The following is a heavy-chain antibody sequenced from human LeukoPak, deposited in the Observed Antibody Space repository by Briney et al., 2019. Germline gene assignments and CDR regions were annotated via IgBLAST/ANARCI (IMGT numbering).Heavy chain of an antibody. D-gene: IGHD3-3*01. CDR2: ISWDGGST. CDR3: AKSPSGSLEYYFDY. V-gene: IGHV3-43D*03. Sequence: GGSLRLSCAASGFTFDDYAMHWVRRAPGKGLEWFSLISWDGGSTYYADSVKGRFTISRDNSKNSLYLQMNSLRAEDTALYYCAKSPSGSLEYYFDYWGQGILVTVSS. J-gene: IGHJ4*02. CDR1: GFTFDDYA.